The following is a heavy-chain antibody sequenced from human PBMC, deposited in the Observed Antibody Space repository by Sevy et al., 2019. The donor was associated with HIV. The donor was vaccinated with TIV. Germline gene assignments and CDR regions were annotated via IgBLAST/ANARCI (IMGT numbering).Heavy chain of an antibody. CDR1: GFTFINYG. V-gene: IGHV3-33*07. CDR3: ARAAQRLPLGELSRIPSARGGMDV. D-gene: IGHD3-16*02. CDR2: VSSDESNK. J-gene: IGHJ6*02. Sequence: GGSLRLSCAASGFTFINYGMYWVRQAPGKGLEWVAFVSSDESNKYYVESVKGRFTISRDNSKNTLDLQMNSLRPEDWAVYYHARAAQRLPLGELSRIPSARGGMDVWGQGTAVSVSS.